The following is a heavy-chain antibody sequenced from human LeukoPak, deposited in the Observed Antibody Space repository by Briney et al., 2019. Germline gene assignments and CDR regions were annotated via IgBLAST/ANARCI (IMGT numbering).Heavy chain of an antibody. J-gene: IGHJ4*02. V-gene: IGHV3-66*01. D-gene: IGHD5-18*01. Sequence: GGSLRLSCAASGFSVSDDYMSWVRQAPGKGLEWVSVIYSNGKAYYTDSVKGRFTISRDIAQNTLFLQMNNLRAEDTAVYYCARDRADGYNYGDSFDYWGQGTLVTVSS. CDR3: ARDRADGYNYGDSFDY. CDR1: GFSVSDDY. CDR2: IYSNGKA.